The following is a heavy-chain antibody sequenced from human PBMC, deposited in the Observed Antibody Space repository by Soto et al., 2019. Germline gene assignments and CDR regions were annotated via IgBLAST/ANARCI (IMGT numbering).Heavy chain of an antibody. CDR3: AKDLLVVVVAATVSVDY. CDR2: ISYDGSNK. Sequence: GGSLRLSCAASGFTFSSYGMHWVRQAPGKGLEWVAVISYDGSNKYYADSVKGRFTISRDNSKNTLYLQMNSLRAEDTAVHYCAKDLLVVVVAATVSVDYWGQGTLVTVSS. V-gene: IGHV3-30*18. J-gene: IGHJ4*02. CDR1: GFTFSSYG. D-gene: IGHD2-15*01.